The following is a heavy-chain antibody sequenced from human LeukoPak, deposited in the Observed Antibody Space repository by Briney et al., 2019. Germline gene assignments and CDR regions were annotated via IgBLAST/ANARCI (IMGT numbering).Heavy chain of an antibody. V-gene: IGHV2-5*02. D-gene: IGHD3-10*01. Sequence: SGPTLVKPTQTLTLTCTFSGFSLSSSGVGVGGIGQPRGKVLEWLAYIYWDDDNRYSPSLTTRLTVTKDTSKNDVVLTMTNMDPADPGTYFCAHRLVREGAWFDPWGQGTLVTVSS. CDR3: AHRLVREGAWFDP. CDR1: GFSLSSSGVG. J-gene: IGHJ5*02. CDR2: IYWDDDN.